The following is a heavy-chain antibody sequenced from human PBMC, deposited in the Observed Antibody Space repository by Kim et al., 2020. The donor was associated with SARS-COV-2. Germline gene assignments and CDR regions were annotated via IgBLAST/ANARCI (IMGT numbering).Heavy chain of an antibody. CDR3: VTGGGPA. V-gene: IGHV1-3*04. J-gene: IGHJ4*02. CDR1: GYTFTTYN. CDR2: IHSGKGNT. D-gene: IGHD5-12*01. Sequence: ASVKVSCKASGYTFTTYNIHWVRQAPGQGLDWMGWIHSGKGNTKYSQKFQGRVYISRDISANTAYMDLSSLGSEDTAIYYCVTGGGPAWGQGTLVTVSP.